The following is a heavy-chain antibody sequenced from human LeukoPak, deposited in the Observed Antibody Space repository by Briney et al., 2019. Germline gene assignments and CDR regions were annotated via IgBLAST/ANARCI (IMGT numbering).Heavy chain of an antibody. CDR1: GGTFISYA. Sequence: SVKVSCKASGGTFISYAISWVRQAPGQGLEWMGRIIPILGIASYAQKFQGRVTITADKSTSTAYMELSSLRSEDTAVYYCARDQLQLGYYYMDVWGKGTTVTVSS. J-gene: IGHJ6*03. V-gene: IGHV1-69*04. D-gene: IGHD5-24*01. CDR3: ARDQLQLGYYYMDV. CDR2: IIPILGIA.